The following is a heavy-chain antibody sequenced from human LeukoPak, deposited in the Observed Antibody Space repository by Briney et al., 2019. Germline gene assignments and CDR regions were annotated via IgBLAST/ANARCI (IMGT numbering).Heavy chain of an antibody. V-gene: IGHV3-21*01. J-gene: IGHJ6*03. CDR1: GFTFSSYS. CDR3: ARSGRGVDSFYFYMDV. CDR2: ISSSSSYI. Sequence: GGSLRLSCAASGFTFSSYSMNWVRQAPGKGLEWVSSISSSSSYIYYADSVKGRFTISRDNAKNSLYLQMNSLRAEDTAVYYCARSGRGVDSFYFYMDVWGKGTTVTVSS. D-gene: IGHD3-10*01.